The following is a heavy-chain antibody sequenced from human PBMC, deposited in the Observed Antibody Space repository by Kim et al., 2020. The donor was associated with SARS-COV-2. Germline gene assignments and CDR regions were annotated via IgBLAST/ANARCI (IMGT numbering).Heavy chain of an antibody. CDR2: IYYSGST. CDR3: ARLSIAVAVF. V-gene: IGHV4-39*01. D-gene: IGHD6-19*01. CDR1: GGSISTSSYY. Sequence: SETLSLTCTVSGGSISTSSYYWGWIRQPPGKGLEWIGSIYYSGSTYYNPSLKSRVTISADTSKKQFSLKLSSVTAADTAVYYCARLSIAVAVFWGQGTLVTVSS. J-gene: IGHJ4*02.